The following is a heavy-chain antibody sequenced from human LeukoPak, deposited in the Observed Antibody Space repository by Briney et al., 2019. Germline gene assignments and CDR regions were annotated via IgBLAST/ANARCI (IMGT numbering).Heavy chain of an antibody. J-gene: IGHJ3*02. CDR2: IYYSGST. CDR3: ARNYGGNTMKAFDI. V-gene: IGHV4-39*07. CDR1: GGSISSSSSY. Sequence: PSETLSLTCTVSGGSISSSSSYWAWIRQPPGKGLQWIGSIYYSGSTYFNSSLKSRVTISIDTSKNQFSLKLSSMTAADTAVYYCARNYGGNTMKAFDIWGLGTMVNVSS. D-gene: IGHD4-23*01.